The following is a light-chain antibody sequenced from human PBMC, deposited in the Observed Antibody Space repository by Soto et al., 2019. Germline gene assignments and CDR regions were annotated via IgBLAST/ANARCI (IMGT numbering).Light chain of an antibody. CDR3: CSYAGSSTV. J-gene: IGLJ2*01. V-gene: IGLV2-23*01. Sequence: QSVLPQPASVSGSPGQSITISCTGTSSDVGSYNLVSWYQQHPGKAPKLMIYEGSKRPSGVSNRFSGSKSGNTASLTISGLQAEDEADYYCCSYAGSSTVFGGGTKVTVL. CDR1: SSDVGSYNL. CDR2: EGS.